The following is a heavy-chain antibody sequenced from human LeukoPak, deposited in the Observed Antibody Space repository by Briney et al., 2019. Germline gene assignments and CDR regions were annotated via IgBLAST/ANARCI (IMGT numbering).Heavy chain of an antibody. CDR1: GYTLTELS. J-gene: IGHJ6*02. CDR3: AREFPDCSSTSCYSHYYYGMDV. CDR2: FDPGDGET. D-gene: IGHD2-2*02. V-gene: IGHV1-24*01. Sequence: ASVKVSCKVSGYTLTELSMHWVRQAPGKGLEWMGGFDPGDGETIYAQKFQGRVTITADESTSTAYTELSSLRSEDTAVYYCAREFPDCSSTSCYSHYYYGMDVWGQGTTVTVSS.